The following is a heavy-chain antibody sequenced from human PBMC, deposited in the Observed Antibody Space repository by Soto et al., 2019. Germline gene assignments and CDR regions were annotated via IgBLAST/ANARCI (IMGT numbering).Heavy chain of an antibody. CDR3: ATGDVYFDY. CDR1: GGSISNYY. V-gene: IGHV4-59*01. CDR2: YTGSP. D-gene: IGHD2-21*02. Sequence: PSETLSLTCIVSGGSISNYYWNWIRRPPGKGLEWIGYYTGSPKYNPSLKSRVTISVDTSKNQFSLKLTSVTAADTAVYYCATGDVYFDYWGQGTLVTVSS. J-gene: IGHJ4*02.